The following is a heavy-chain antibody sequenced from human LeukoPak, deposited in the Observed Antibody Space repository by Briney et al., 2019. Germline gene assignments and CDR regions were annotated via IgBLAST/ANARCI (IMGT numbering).Heavy chain of an antibody. J-gene: IGHJ4*02. CDR1: GFTFSNYG. Sequence: GGSLRLSCVASGFTFSNYGMSWVRQAPGKGLEWVSSISSSSSYIYYADSVKGRFTISRDNAKNSLYLQMNSLSAADTAVHYCVIVGATAFDYWGQGTLVTVSS. CDR2: ISSSSSYI. CDR3: VIVGATAFDY. V-gene: IGHV3-21*01. D-gene: IGHD1-26*01.